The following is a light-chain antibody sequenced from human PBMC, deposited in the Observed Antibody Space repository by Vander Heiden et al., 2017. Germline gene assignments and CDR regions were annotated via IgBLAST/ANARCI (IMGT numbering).Light chain of an antibody. CDR2: RDS. Sequence: SYELTQPLSVSVALGQTARITCGGNNIGSKNVHWYQQKPGQAPVLVIYRDSNRPSGIPERFSGSNSGNKANLTISRAQAGDEADDYCQVWDSSTVVFGGGTKLTVL. CDR3: QVWDSSTVV. CDR1: NIGSKN. J-gene: IGLJ2*01. V-gene: IGLV3-9*01.